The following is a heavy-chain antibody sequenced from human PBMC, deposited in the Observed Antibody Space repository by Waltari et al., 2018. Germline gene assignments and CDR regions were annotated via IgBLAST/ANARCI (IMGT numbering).Heavy chain of an antibody. CDR3: AHSASSSWPYYYYYMDV. V-gene: IGHV2-5*01. J-gene: IGHJ6*03. Sequence: QITLKDSGPTLVNPTQTLTLTCTFSGFSLSTSGVGAAWIRHPPGKALEWLALIYLNDDKRYSPSRKSRLTITKDTTKNQVVLTMTNMDPVDTATYYCAHSASSSWPYYYYYMDVWGKGTTVTISS. CDR1: GFSLSTSGVG. D-gene: IGHD6-13*01. CDR2: IYLNDDK.